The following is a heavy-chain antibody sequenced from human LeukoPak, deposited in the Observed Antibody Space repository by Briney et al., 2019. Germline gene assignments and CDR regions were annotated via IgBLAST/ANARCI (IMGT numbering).Heavy chain of an antibody. CDR1: GFTFSSYA. CDR2: ISGSGSST. Sequence: GGSLRLSCAASGFTFSSYAMSWVRQAPGKGLEWVSAISGSGSSTYYADSVKGRFTISRDNSKNTLYLHMNSLRAEDTAVYYCAKASYSSSWYQDYWGQGTLVTVSS. CDR3: AKASYSSSWYQDY. V-gene: IGHV3-23*01. J-gene: IGHJ4*02. D-gene: IGHD6-13*01.